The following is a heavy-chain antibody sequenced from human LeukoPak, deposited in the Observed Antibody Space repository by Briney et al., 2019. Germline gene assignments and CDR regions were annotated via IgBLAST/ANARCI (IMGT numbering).Heavy chain of an antibody. CDR1: GFTFSSYS. D-gene: IGHD4-17*01. CDR3: ARDKGYDYGDYSDAFDI. CDR2: ISSSSYI. J-gene: IGHJ3*02. V-gene: IGHV3-21*01. Sequence: GGSLRLSCAASGFTFSSYSMNWVRQAPGKGLEWVSSISSSSYIYYADSVKGRFTISRDNAKNSLYLQMNSLRAEDTAVYYCARDKGYDYGDYSDAFDIWGQGTMVTVSS.